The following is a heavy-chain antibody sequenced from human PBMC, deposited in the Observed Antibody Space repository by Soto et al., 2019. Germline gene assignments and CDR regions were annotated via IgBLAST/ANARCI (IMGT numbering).Heavy chain of an antibody. Sequence: SETLSLTCTVSSGSISTYYWSWIRQPPGKGLEWIGYIYHSGSTKYNPSLKGRVTMSVDTSKNQFSLQLSSVTAADTAVYYCARDEVDFWSSNNWFDPWGQGALVTVSS. J-gene: IGHJ5*02. D-gene: IGHD3-3*01. CDR1: SGSISTYY. CDR2: IYHSGST. V-gene: IGHV4-59*01. CDR3: ARDEVDFWSSNNWFDP.